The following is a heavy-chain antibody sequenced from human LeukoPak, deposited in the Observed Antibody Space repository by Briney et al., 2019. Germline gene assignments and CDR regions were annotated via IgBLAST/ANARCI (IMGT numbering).Heavy chain of an antibody. CDR3: ASSGGY. CDR2: IHHSEST. CDR1: GGSISSGTYY. Sequence: PSETLSLTCTVSGGSISSGTYYWSWIRQPPGKGLEWIGYIHHSESTYYNPSLKSRVTISVDTSKNQFSLKLGSVTAADTAIYYCASSGGYWGQGTLVTVSS. V-gene: IGHV4-30-2*01. J-gene: IGHJ4*02. D-gene: IGHD3-10*01.